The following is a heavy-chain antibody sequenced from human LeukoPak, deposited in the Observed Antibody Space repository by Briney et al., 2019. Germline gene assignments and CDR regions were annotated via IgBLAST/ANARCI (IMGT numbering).Heavy chain of an antibody. V-gene: IGHV4-59*01. CDR3: VGIFGVVRRYYFVY. D-gene: IGHD3-3*02. J-gene: IGHJ4*02. CDR1: GGAISNYY. CDR2: IDYSGST. Sequence: PSETLSLTCTVSGGAISNYYWSWIRQPPGKGLEWIGYIDYSGSTSYNPSLKSRVTISVDTSKNQFPLKLRAVTAADTAVYYCVGIFGVVRRYYFVYWGQGTLVTVSS.